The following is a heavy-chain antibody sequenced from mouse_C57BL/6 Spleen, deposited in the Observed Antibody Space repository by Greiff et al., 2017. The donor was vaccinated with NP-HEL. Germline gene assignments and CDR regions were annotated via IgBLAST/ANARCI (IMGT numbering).Heavy chain of an antibody. CDR2: IHPNSGST. CDR3: ARDYGSSYFAY. J-gene: IGHJ3*01. CDR1: GYTFTSYW. Sequence: QVQLQQPGAELVKPGASVKLSCKASGYTFTSYWMHWVKQRPGQGLEWIGMIHPNSGSTNYNEKFKSKATLTVDKSSSTAYMQLSSLTSEDSAVYYCARDYGSSYFAYWGQGTLVTVSA. V-gene: IGHV1-64*01. D-gene: IGHD1-1*01.